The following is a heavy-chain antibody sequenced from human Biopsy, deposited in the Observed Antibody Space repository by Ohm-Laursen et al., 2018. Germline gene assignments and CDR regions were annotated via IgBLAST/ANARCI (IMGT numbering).Heavy chain of an antibody. CDR2: IYYTGHT. D-gene: IGHD7-27*01. CDR3: ARLTGDPSY. Sequence: TLSLTWPVSGGSIKSYYWNWIRQSPGKGLEWIGFIYYTGHTNYNPSLKSRATISVDTSKNQFSLKVISVTAADTAVYYCARLTGDPSYWGQGILVTVSS. V-gene: IGHV4-59*01. J-gene: IGHJ4*02. CDR1: GGSIKSYY.